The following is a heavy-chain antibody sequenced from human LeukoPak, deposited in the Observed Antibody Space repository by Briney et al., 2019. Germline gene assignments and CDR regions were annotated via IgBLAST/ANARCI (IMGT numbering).Heavy chain of an antibody. CDR3: AARYAESTQEHNL. Sequence: GGSLRLSCAASGFTFSSYGMHWVRQAPGKGLEWVAFIRYDGSNKYDADSVKGRFTISRDNAEASFYLEMNSLRDEDTAVYYCAARYAESTQEHNLWGQGIRVTVSS. V-gene: IGHV3-30*02. D-gene: IGHD2-21*01. CDR1: GFTFSSYG. J-gene: IGHJ4*02. CDR2: IRYDGSNK.